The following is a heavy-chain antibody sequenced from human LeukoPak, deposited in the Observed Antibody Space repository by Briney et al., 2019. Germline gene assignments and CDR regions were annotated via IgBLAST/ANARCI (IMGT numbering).Heavy chain of an antibody. Sequence: ASVKVSCKASGHTFTSYGISWVRQAPGQGLEWMGWISAYNGNTNYAQKLQGRVTMTTDTSTSTAYMELRSLRSDDTAVYYCARAPLYYYDSSAILGAFDIWGQGTMVTVSS. CDR3: ARAPLYYYDSSAILGAFDI. J-gene: IGHJ3*02. CDR1: GHTFTSYG. V-gene: IGHV1-18*01. CDR2: ISAYNGNT. D-gene: IGHD3-22*01.